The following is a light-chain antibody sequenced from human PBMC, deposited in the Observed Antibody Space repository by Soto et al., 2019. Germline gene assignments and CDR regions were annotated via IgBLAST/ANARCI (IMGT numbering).Light chain of an antibody. CDR2: EVS. V-gene: IGLV2-14*01. J-gene: IGLJ3*02. Sequence: QSVLTQPASVSGSPRQSITISCTGTSSDVGAYNYVSWYQQHPGKAPKLMIYEVSNRPSGVSNRFSGSKSGNTASLTISGLQAEDEADYYCSSYTSSSTRVFGGGTQLTVL. CDR3: SSYTSSSTRV. CDR1: SSDVGAYNY.